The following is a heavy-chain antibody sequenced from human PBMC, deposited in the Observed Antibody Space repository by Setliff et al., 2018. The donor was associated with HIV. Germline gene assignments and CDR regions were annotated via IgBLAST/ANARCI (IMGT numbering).Heavy chain of an antibody. Sequence: SETLSLTCSVSGDSISSGSYYWSWIRLPAGKGLEWIGQIHTTGSTNYNPSLKSRVTISMDTSKNQFSLNLNSVTATDTAVYYCAKRTFGSGRLDPWGQGTLVNRLL. J-gene: IGHJ5*02. D-gene: IGHD3-16*01. CDR3: AKRTFGSGRLDP. V-gene: IGHV4-61*09. CDR2: IHTTGST. CDR1: GDSISSGSYY.